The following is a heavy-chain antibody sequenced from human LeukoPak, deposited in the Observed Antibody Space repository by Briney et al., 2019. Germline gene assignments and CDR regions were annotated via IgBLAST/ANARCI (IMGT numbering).Heavy chain of an antibody. CDR3: ARVVGATIFAEYFQH. J-gene: IGHJ1*01. CDR2: INPNSGGT. V-gene: IGHV1-2*02. Sequence: ASVKVSCKASGYTFTGYYMHWVRQAPGQGLEWMGWINPNSGGTNYAQKFQGRATMTRDTSISTAYMELSRLRSDDTAVYYCARVVGATIFAEYFQHWGQGTLVTVSS. CDR1: GYTFTGYY. D-gene: IGHD1-26*01.